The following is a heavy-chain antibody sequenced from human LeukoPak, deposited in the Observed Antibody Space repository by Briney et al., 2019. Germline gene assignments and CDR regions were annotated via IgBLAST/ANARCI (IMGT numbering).Heavy chain of an antibody. D-gene: IGHD1-26*01. CDR1: GFSFSTFW. J-gene: IGHJ4*02. V-gene: IGHV3-7*01. Sequence: PGRSLRLSCAASGFSFSTFWMSWVRQAPGRGLEWVANIKPDGSEQYYVDSVKGRFTISRDNAKNSMYLQISSLRAEDTAVYYCVRGGGLLPDYWGQGTPVTVSS. CDR2: IKPDGSEQ. CDR3: VRGGGLLPDY.